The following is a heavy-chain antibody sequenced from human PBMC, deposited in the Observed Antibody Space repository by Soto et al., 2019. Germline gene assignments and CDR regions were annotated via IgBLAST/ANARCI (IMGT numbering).Heavy chain of an antibody. V-gene: IGHV3-48*01. D-gene: IGHD4-4*01. J-gene: IGHJ4*02. CDR3: ARDAPVDMTTVKVLGY. CDR1: GFTFSSYS. Sequence: GGSLRLSCAASGFTFSSYSMNWVRQAPGKGLEWVSYISSSSSTIYYADSVKGRFTISRDNAKNSLYLQMNSLRAEDTAVYYCARDAPVDMTTVKVLGYWGQGTLVTVSS. CDR2: ISSSSSTI.